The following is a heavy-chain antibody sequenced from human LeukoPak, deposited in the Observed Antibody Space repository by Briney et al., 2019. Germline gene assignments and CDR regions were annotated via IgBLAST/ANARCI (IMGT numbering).Heavy chain of an antibody. CDR1: GSTFISYW. CDR2: IHPGDSDT. CDR3: ATGIQLCCLDH. D-gene: IGHD5-18*01. Sequence: GESLKISCQVSGSTFISYWIAWVRPLPRQGLEWMGIIHPGDSDTRYNPSFQGQVTISADRSISTAYLQWSSLKASDSAMYYCATGIQLCCLDHWGRGTLVTVSS. V-gene: IGHV5-51*01. J-gene: IGHJ4*02.